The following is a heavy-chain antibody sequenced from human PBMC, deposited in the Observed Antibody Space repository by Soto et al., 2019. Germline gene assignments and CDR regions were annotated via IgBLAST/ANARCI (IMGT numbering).Heavy chain of an antibody. V-gene: IGHV3-15*06. CDR1: GFTFSSYAW. Sequence: GGSLRLSCAASGFTFSSYAWMNWVRQAPGKGLEWVGHFKSKADGGTTNYAAPVKGRYTISRDDSKNMLYLQMNSLKTDDTAVYYCTADLPSVTGPSDYWGQGTLVTVSS. J-gene: IGHJ4*02. D-gene: IGHD6-19*01. CDR2: FKSKADGGTT. CDR3: TADLPSVTGPSDY.